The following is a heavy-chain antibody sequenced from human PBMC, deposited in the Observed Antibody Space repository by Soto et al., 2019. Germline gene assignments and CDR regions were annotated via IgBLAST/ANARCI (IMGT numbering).Heavy chain of an antibody. Sequence: SETLSLTCTVSGGSISSGDYYWSWIRQPPGKGLEWIGYIYYSGSTYYNPSLKSRVTISVDTSKNQFSLKLSSVTAADTAVYYCAREDTYYYDSSGPAEYFQYWGQGTLVTVSS. V-gene: IGHV4-30-4*01. J-gene: IGHJ1*01. CDR2: IYYSGST. CDR3: AREDTYYYDSSGPAEYFQY. CDR1: GGSISSGDYY. D-gene: IGHD3-22*01.